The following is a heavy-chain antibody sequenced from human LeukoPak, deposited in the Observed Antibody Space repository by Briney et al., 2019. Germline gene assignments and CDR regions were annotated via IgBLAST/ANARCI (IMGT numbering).Heavy chain of an antibody. CDR1: GFTFSSYA. D-gene: IGHD3-9*01. J-gene: IGHJ4*02. CDR3: AKDFGSAFDWSPFDY. V-gene: IGHV3-23*01. Sequence: GGSLRLSCAASGFTFSSYAMNWVRQAPGKGLDWVSAISGSGGSTYYADSVKGRFTISRDNSKNTLYLQMNSLRAEDTAIYYCAKDFGSAFDWSPFDYWGQGTLVTVSS. CDR2: ISGSGGST.